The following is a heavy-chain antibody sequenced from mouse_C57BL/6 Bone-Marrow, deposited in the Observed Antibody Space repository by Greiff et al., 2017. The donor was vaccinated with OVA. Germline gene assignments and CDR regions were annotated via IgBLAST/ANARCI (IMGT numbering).Heavy chain of an antibody. CDR3: VRSPIFATGDMDY. CDR2: IRSKSNNYAT. CDR1: GFSFNTYA. D-gene: IGHD1-1*01. V-gene: IGHV10-1*01. Sequence: EVQGVESGGGLVQPKGSLKLSCAASGFSFNTYAMNWVRQAPGKGLEWVARIRSKSNNYATYYADSVKDRFTISRDDSESMLYLQMNNLKTEETAMYDCVRSPIFATGDMDYWGQGTSVTVSS. J-gene: IGHJ4*01.